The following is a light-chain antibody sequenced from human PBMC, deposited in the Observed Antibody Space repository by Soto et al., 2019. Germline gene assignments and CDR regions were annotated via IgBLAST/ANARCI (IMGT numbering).Light chain of an antibody. V-gene: IGLV1-40*01. Sequence: QSVLTQPPALSGAPGQRVTVPCAGTSSNIGAGFDVHWYQHVPGGAPRVLIYGNTNRPSGVPDRFSALKSGTSASLTITGLLAEDEAEYYCQSFDINLKVVFGGGTKLTVL. J-gene: IGLJ3*02. CDR3: QSFDINLKVV. CDR1: SSNIGAGFD. CDR2: GNT.